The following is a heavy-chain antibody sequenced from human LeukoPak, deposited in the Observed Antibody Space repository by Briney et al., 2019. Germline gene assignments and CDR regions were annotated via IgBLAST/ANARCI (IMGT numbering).Heavy chain of an antibody. CDR2: INHSGST. J-gene: IGHJ4*02. CDR3: ARDGVIAAAGIPFDY. D-gene: IGHD6-13*01. CDR1: GGSFSGYY. V-gene: IGHV4-34*01. Sequence: PSETLSLTCAVYGGSFSGYYWSWNRQPPGKGLEWIGEINHSGSTNYNPSLKSRVTISVDTSKNQFSLKLSSVTAADTAVYYCARDGVIAAAGIPFDYWGQGTLVTVSS.